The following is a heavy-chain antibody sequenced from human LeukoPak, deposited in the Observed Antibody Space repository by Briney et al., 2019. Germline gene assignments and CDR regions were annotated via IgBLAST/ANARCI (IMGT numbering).Heavy chain of an antibody. CDR2: IKQDGSEK. Sequence: GGSLRLSFAASGFTFSSYWMSWVRQAPGKGLEWVANIKQDGSEKYYVDSVKGRFTISRDNAKNSLYLQMNSLRAEDTAVYYCARDGAPAGDAFDIWGQGTMVTVSS. V-gene: IGHV3-7*01. D-gene: IGHD3-16*01. CDR3: ARDGAPAGDAFDI. J-gene: IGHJ3*02. CDR1: GFTFSSYW.